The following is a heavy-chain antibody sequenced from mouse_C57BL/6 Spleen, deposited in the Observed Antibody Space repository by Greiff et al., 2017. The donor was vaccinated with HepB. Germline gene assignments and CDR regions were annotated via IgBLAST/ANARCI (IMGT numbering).Heavy chain of an antibody. CDR2: IHPSDSDT. J-gene: IGHJ3*01. Sequence: QVQLKESGAELVKPGASVKVSCKASGYTFTSYWMHWVKQRPGQGLEWIGRIHPSDSDTNYNQKFKGKATLTVDKSSSTAYMQLSSLTSEDSAVYYCAPQTAQATFWFAYWGQGTLVTVSA. CDR1: GYTFTSYW. V-gene: IGHV1-74*01. CDR3: APQTAQATFWFAY. D-gene: IGHD3-2*02.